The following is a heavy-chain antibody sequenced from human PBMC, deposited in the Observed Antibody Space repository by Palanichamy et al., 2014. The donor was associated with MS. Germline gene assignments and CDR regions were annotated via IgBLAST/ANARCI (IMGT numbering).Heavy chain of an antibody. V-gene: IGHV5-51*03. CDR2: IYPGDSDT. CDR3: ARLITVAGTLMFADS. J-gene: IGHJ5*01. D-gene: IGHD6-19*01. Sequence: EVQLVQSGAEVKKPGESLKIPCTVSGYSFTNYWIAWVRQMPGKGLEWMAIIYPGDSDTRYSPSFQGQVTISADKSISTTYLQWISLKASDTAMYYCARLITVAGTLMFADSWGPGTLVTVSS. CDR1: GYSFTNYW.